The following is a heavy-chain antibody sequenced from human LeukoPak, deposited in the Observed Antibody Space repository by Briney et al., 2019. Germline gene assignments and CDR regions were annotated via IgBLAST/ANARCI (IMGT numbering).Heavy chain of an antibody. CDR3: ARDGDSGYDFGRFDY. V-gene: IGHV3-30*04. Sequence: GGSLRLSCAAPGLTFSSYAMHWVRQAPGKGLEGVAVISYDGSNKYYADSVKGRFTISRDNSKNPLYLQMNSLRAEDTAVYYCARDGDSGYDFGRFDYWGQGTLVTVSS. CDR1: GLTFSSYA. J-gene: IGHJ4*02. D-gene: IGHD5-12*01. CDR2: ISYDGSNK.